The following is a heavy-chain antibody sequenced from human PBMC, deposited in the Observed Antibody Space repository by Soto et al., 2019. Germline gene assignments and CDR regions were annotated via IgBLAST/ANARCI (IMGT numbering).Heavy chain of an antibody. J-gene: IGHJ4*02. Sequence: EVQLVESGGGLVQPGGSLRLSCEVSGFMFNNYGMSWVRQAPGKGVEWVANIQDDGSETYYVDSVQGRLTISRDIAKDSLYLQLSSLRAEDTAVYYWARGGQSSLAGQYYFDYWGQGMLVTVSS. CDR3: ARGGQSSLAGQYYFDY. V-gene: IGHV3-7*01. D-gene: IGHD6-13*01. CDR2: IQDDGSET. CDR1: GFMFNNYG.